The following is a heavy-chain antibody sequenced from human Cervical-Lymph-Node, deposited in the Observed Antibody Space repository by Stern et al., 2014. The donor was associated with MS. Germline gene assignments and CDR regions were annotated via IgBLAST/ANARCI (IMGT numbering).Heavy chain of an antibody. D-gene: IGHD3-22*01. CDR2: INNHTGNA. Sequence: QVQLVQSGSELKKPGASVKVSCKASGYSFSSYAMNWVRQAPGQGLEWMGWINNHTGNATYAQGFTGRFVLSLDTSVSTAYMQISSLKAEDTAVYYCARGISMIVVDMGYWGQGTLVTVSS. CDR1: GYSFSSYA. V-gene: IGHV7-4-1*02. CDR3: ARGISMIVVDMGY. J-gene: IGHJ4*02.